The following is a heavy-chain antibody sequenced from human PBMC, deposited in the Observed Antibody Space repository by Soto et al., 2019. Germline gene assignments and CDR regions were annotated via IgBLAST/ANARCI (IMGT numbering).Heavy chain of an antibody. CDR3: ASSIN. CDR2: IWYDGSNK. V-gene: IGHV3-33*01. Sequence: GVSLRLSCAASGFPFSSYGMHWVRQAPGKGLDWVAVIWYDGSNKDYADSVKGRFTISRDNSKNTLFLQMNNLRVDDTAVYYCASSINWGQGTLVTVSS. J-gene: IGHJ1*01. CDR1: GFPFSSYG.